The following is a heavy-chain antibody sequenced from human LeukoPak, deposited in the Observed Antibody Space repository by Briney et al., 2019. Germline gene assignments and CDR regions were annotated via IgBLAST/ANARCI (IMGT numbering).Heavy chain of an antibody. V-gene: IGHV2-70*04. Sequence: SGPALVKPTQTLTLTCTFSGFSLSTSGMRVSWIRQPPGKALEWLARIDWDDDKSYSTSLKTRLTISKDTSKNQVVLTMTNIDPVDTATYYCARSPSGSGSYYNYFDYWGQGTLVTVSS. J-gene: IGHJ4*02. CDR3: ARSPSGSGSYYNYFDY. CDR2: IDWDDDK. CDR1: GFSLSTSGMR. D-gene: IGHD1-26*01.